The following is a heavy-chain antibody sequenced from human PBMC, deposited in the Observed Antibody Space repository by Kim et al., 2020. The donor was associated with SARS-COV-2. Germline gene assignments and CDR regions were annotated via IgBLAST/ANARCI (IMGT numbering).Heavy chain of an antibody. Sequence: GGSLRLSCAASGFTFSSYWMHWVRQAPGKGLVWVSRINSDGSSTSYADSVKGRFTISRDNAKNTLYLQMNSLRAEDTAVYYCARGGGLGATIPAGYWGQGTLVTVSS. J-gene: IGHJ4*02. CDR1: GFTFSSYW. D-gene: IGHD1-26*01. V-gene: IGHV3-74*01. CDR2: INSDGSST. CDR3: ARGGGLGATIPAGY.